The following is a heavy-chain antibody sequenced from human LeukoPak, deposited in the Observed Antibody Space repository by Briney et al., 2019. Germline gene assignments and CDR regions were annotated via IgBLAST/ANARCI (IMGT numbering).Heavy chain of an antibody. J-gene: IGHJ5*02. V-gene: IGHV3-72*01. D-gene: IGHD2-8*01. CDR3: VRGFNGLDP. CDR2: TKNKANGYTT. Sequence: GGSLRLSCAVSGFILSDHYMDWVRQAPGKGLEWVGRTKNKANGYTTDYAASVKGRFTISRDDSQNSLYLQMNSLKTEDTAVYYCVRGFNGLDPWGQGTLVTVSS. CDR1: GFILSDHY.